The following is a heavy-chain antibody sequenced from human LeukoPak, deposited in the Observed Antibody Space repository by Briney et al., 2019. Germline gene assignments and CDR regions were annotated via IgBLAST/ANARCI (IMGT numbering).Heavy chain of an antibody. CDR1: GYTFTGYY. CDR2: INPNSGGT. Sequence: ASVKVSCKASGYTFTGYYMHWVRQAPGQVLEWMGWINPNSGGTNYAQKFQGRVTMTRDTSISTAYMELSRLRSDDTAVYYCARDREMATIYYFDYWGQGTLVTVSS. J-gene: IGHJ4*02. D-gene: IGHD5-24*01. V-gene: IGHV1-2*02. CDR3: ARDREMATIYYFDY.